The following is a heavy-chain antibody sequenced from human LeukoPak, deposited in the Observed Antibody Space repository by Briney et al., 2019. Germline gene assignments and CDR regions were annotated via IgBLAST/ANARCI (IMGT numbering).Heavy chain of an antibody. Sequence: GGSLRLSCAASGFTFCIYSMNWVRQAPGKGLEWVSSISSSSSYIYYADSVKGRFTISRDNAKNSLYLQMDSLRAEDTAVYYCARDTIPVSYYYDSSGYYFDYWGQGTLVTVSS. CDR2: ISSSSSYI. CDR3: ARDTIPVSYYYDSSGYYFDY. CDR1: GFTFCIYS. V-gene: IGHV3-21*01. J-gene: IGHJ4*02. D-gene: IGHD3-22*01.